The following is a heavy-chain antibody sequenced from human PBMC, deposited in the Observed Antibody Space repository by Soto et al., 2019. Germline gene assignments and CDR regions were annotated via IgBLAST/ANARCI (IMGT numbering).Heavy chain of an antibody. Sequence: QVQLQESGPGLVKPSQTLSLTCTVSGDSIASGPYYWTWIRQHPGKGLEWIGNIFYTGSTYYNPSLQSRVSISVDTSKNQISLRLTSVTAADTAIYYCARGRVRRDNKPYGMDVWGQGTTVTVSS. D-gene: IGHD2-21*01. CDR3: ARGRVRRDNKPYGMDV. J-gene: IGHJ6*02. CDR1: GDSIASGPYY. V-gene: IGHV4-31*03. CDR2: IFYTGST.